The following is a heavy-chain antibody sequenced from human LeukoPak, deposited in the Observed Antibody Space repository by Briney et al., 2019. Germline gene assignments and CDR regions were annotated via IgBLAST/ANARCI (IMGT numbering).Heavy chain of an antibody. D-gene: IGHD2-2*01. J-gene: IGHJ4*02. CDR1: GYSISSGHY. CDR2: MYKSGST. V-gene: IGHV4-38-2*01. Sequence: SETLSLTCDVSGYSISSGHYWGWIRQSPGKGLEWIASMYKSGSTYFKSSLKSRVTISLDTPKNQFSLTLNSVTAADTAVYYCARHVYGRHQLQAYHFDYWGQGILVTVSS. CDR3: ARHVYGRHQLQAYHFDY.